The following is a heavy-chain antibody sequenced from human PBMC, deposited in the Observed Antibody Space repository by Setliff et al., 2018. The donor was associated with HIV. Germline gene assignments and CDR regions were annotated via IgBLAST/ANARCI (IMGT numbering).Heavy chain of an antibody. CDR2: IFPGDSDA. Sequence: GESLKISCKGSGYSFSTYWIAWVRQMPGKGLEWMGVIFPGDSDARYSPSFQGQVTISADKSISTAYLQWSSLKASDTAMYYCARRYYDFWSGYPFDYWGQGTLVTVS. CDR3: ARRYYDFWSGYPFDY. CDR1: GYSFSTYW. D-gene: IGHD3-3*01. V-gene: IGHV5-51*01. J-gene: IGHJ4*02.